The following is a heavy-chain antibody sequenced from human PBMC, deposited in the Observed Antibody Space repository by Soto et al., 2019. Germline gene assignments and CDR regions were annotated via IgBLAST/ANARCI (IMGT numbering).Heavy chain of an antibody. CDR2: IIHIFGTA. CDR1: ARTFRNYA. D-gene: IGHD3-3*01. CDR3: ARAKELEPTIFGVVLETYYYYYGMDV. J-gene: IGHJ6*02. V-gene: IGHV1-69*01. Sequence: GAAVHVSFKCRARTFRNYANNSVRQAPGQGLEWMGVIIHIFGTANYAQRFQGRVTITADESTSTAYMELSSLRSEDTAVYYCARAKELEPTIFGVVLETYYYYYGMDVWGQGTTVTVSS.